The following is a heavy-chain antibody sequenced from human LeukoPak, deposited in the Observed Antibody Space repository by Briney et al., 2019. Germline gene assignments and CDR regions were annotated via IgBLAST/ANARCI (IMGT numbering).Heavy chain of an antibody. CDR3: ARDNWASPSHWFDP. J-gene: IGHJ5*02. D-gene: IGHD7-27*01. CDR1: GFTFSSFW. CDR2: INQDGSGK. Sequence: GGSLRLSCAASGFTFSSFWMSWVRQAPGKGLEWVANINQDGSGKYYVDSVKGRFIISRDNAQNSLYLQMNTLRAEDTAVYYCARDNWASPSHWFDPWGQGTLVTVSS. V-gene: IGHV3-7*01.